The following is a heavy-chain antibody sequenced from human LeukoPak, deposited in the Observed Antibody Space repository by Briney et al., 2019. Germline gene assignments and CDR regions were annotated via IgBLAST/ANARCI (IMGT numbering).Heavy chain of an antibody. D-gene: IGHD6-19*01. J-gene: IGHJ4*02. CDR1: GFTVSGNY. V-gene: IGHV3-66*01. CDR2: IYSGDNT. Sequence: PGGSLRLSCAASGFTVSGNYMSWVRQAPVKGLDWVSVIYSGDNTNYADSVKGRFTISRDYSKNTLYLQMSSLRAEDTAVYYCATGNQWLAFDYWGQGTLVTVSS. CDR3: ATGNQWLAFDY.